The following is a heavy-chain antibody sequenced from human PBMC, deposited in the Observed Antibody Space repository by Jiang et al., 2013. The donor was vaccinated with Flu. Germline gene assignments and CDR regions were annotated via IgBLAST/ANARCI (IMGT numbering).Heavy chain of an antibody. V-gene: IGHV6-1*01. CDR1: SVSSNSAA. J-gene: IGHJ5*02. Sequence: SVSSNSAAWNWIRQSPSRGLEWLGRTYYRSKWYNDYAVSVKSRITINPDTSKNQFSLQLNSVTPEDTAVYYCASAGPYEGWFDPWGQGTLVTVSS. CDR2: TYYRSKWYN. D-gene: IGHD6-13*01. CDR3: ASAGPYEGWFDP.